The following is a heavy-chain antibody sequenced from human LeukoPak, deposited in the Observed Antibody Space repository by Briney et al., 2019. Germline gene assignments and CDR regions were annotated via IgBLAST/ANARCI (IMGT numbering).Heavy chain of an antibody. CDR2: MNPNSGNT. CDR3: ARIAAAPANWFDP. Sequence: ASVKVSCKASGYTFTSYDINWVRQATGQGLEWMGWMNPNSGNTGYAQKFQGRVTMTRNTSISTAYMELSSLRSEDTAVYYCARIAAAPANWFDPWGQGTLATVSS. J-gene: IGHJ5*02. CDR1: GYTFTSYD. D-gene: IGHD6-13*01. V-gene: IGHV1-8*01.